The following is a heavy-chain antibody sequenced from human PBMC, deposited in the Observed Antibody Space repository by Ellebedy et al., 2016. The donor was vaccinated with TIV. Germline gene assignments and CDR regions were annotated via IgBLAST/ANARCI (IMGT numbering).Heavy chain of an antibody. V-gene: IGHV1-2*02. CDR3: ARDHGYKSSAARDPDFDI. Sequence: ASVKVSXXASGYTFTGYYMHWVRQAPGQGLEWMGWINPNSGGTNYAQKFQGRVTMTRDTSISTAYMELSRLRSDDTAVYYCARDHGYKSSAARDPDFDIWGQGTMVTVSS. D-gene: IGHD5-12*01. CDR2: INPNSGGT. CDR1: GYTFTGYY. J-gene: IGHJ3*02.